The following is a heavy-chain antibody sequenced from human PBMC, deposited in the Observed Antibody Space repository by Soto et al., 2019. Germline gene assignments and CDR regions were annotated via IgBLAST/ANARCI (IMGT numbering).Heavy chain of an antibody. J-gene: IGHJ4*02. D-gene: IGHD2-15*01. Sequence: PSETLSLTCAVYGGSFSGYYWSWIRQPPGKGLEWIGEINHSGSTNYNPSLKSRVTISVDTSKNQFSLKLSSVTAADTAVYYCARGRMKGYGRSYYFDYWGQGTLVTAPQ. V-gene: IGHV4-34*01. CDR3: ARGRMKGYGRSYYFDY. CDR1: GGSFSGYY. CDR2: INHSGST.